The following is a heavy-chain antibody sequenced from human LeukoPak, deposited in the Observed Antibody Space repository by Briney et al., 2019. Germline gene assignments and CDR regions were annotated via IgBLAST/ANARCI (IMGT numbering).Heavy chain of an antibody. CDR1: GYTFTSYY. Sequence: ASVKVSCKASGYTFTSYYMHWVRQAPGQGLEWMGIINPSGGSTSYAQKFQGRVTMTRDTSTSTVYMELSSLRSEDTAVYYCARAARIVGATTAGSAFDIWGQGTMVTVSS. D-gene: IGHD1-26*01. CDR3: ARAARIVGATTAGSAFDI. V-gene: IGHV1-46*01. CDR2: INPSGGST. J-gene: IGHJ3*02.